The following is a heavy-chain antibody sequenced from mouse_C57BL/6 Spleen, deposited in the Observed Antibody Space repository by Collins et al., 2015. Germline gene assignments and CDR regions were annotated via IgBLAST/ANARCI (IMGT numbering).Heavy chain of an antibody. CDR3: ARQDSYYYGTLYYYAMDY. Sequence: PSQSLSITCTVSGFSLTSYGVHWVRQSPGKGLEWLGVIWSGGSTDYNAAFISRLSISKDNSKSQVFFKMNSLQANDTAIYYCARQDSYYYGTLYYYAMDYWGQGTSVTVSS. CDR1: GFSLTSYG. J-gene: IGHJ4*01. CDR2: IWSGGST. D-gene: IGHD1-1*01. V-gene: IGHV2-2*02.